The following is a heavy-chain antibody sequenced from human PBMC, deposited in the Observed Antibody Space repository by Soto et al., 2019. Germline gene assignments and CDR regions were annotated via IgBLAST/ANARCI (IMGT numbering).Heavy chain of an antibody. V-gene: IGHV1-69*06. CDR1: GGTFSSYA. D-gene: IGHD6-6*01. J-gene: IGHJ4*02. CDR3: ARDTRYSSSSGGGD. CDR2: IIPIFGTA. Sequence: QVQLVQSGAELKKPGSSVKVSCKASGGTFSSYAISWVRQAPGQGLEWMGGIIPIFGTANYAQKFQGRVTITADKSTSTAYMEQSSLRPEDTAVYYCARDTRYSSSSGGGDWGQGTLVTVSS.